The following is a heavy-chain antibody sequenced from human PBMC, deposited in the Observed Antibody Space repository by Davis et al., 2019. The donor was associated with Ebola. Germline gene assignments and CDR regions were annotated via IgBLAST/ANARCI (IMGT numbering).Heavy chain of an antibody. CDR3: AREVRLRYAISLYGMDV. D-gene: IGHD4-17*01. CDR2: IYYSGST. V-gene: IGHV4-59*12. J-gene: IGHJ6*02. CDR1: GGSISSYY. Sequence: MPGGSLRLSCTVSGGSISSYYWSWIRQPPGKGLEWIGYIYYSGSTNYNPSLKSRVTLSVDTSKNQFSLKLSSVTAADTAVYYCAREVRLRYAISLYGMDVWGQGTTVTVSS.